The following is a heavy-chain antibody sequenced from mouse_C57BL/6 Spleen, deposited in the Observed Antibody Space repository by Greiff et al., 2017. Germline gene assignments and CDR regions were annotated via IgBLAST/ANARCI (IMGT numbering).Heavy chain of an antibody. CDR1: GYAFSSYW. J-gene: IGHJ1*03. V-gene: IGHV1-80*01. CDR3: ARRVYGNFWYFDV. Sequence: QVQLKESGAELVKPGASVKISCKASGYAFSSYWMNWVKQRPGKGLEWIGQIYPGDGDTNYNGKFKGKATLTADKSSSTAYMQLSSLTSEDSAVYFCARRVYGNFWYFDVWGTGTTVTVSS. CDR2: IYPGDGDT. D-gene: IGHD2-1*01.